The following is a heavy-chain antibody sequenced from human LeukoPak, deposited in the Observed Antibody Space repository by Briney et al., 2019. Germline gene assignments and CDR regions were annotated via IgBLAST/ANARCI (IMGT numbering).Heavy chain of an antibody. CDR1: GGSISSDY. CDR3: ARDVPYYGSGSYFDY. V-gene: IGHV4-59*12. J-gene: IGHJ4*02. CDR2: IYYSGST. D-gene: IGHD3-10*01. Sequence: SETLSLTCTVSGGSISSDYWSWIRQPPGKGLEWIGWIYYSGSTTYNPSLKSRVTMSLDTSKTQFSLKLSSVTAADTAVYYCARDVPYYGSGSYFDYWGQGTLVTVSS.